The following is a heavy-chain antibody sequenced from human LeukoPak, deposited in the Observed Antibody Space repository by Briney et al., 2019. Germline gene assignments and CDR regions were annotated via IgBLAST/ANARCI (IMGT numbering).Heavy chain of an antibody. CDR2: ISSSGSTI. D-gene: IGHD6-13*01. CDR3: ARDLAAAGSEAAAEYFQH. Sequence: GGSLRLSCAASGFTFSDYYMSWIRQAPGKGLEWVSYISSSGSTIYYADSVKGRFTISRDNSKNTLYLQMNSLRAEDTAVYYCARDLAAAGSEAAAEYFQHWGQGTLVTVSS. CDR1: GFTFSDYY. V-gene: IGHV3-11*04. J-gene: IGHJ1*01.